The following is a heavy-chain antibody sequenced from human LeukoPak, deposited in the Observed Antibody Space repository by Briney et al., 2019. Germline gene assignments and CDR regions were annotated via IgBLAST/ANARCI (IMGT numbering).Heavy chain of an antibody. Sequence: ASVKVSCKASGYTFTIYGISWVRQAPGQGLEWMGWISAYNGNTNYAQKLQGRVTMTTDTSTSTAYMELRSLRSDDTAVYYCARGGIGYDYVWGSYRSIQNDYWGQGTLVTVSS. CDR3: ARGGIGYDYVWGSYRSIQNDY. D-gene: IGHD3-16*02. J-gene: IGHJ4*02. CDR1: GYTFTIYG. V-gene: IGHV1-18*01. CDR2: ISAYNGNT.